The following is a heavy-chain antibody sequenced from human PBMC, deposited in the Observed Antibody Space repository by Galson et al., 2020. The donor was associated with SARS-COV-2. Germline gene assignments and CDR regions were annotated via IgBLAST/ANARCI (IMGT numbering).Heavy chain of an antibody. CDR3: AKRDDSSGYPYYFDY. CDR2: IGGRGGST. Sequence: LEWVSAIGGRGGSTYYADSVKGRFTISRDNSKNTLYLQMNSLRAEDTAVYYCAKRDDSSGYPYYFDYWGQGTLVTVSS. D-gene: IGHD3-22*01. V-gene: IGHV3-23*01. J-gene: IGHJ4*02.